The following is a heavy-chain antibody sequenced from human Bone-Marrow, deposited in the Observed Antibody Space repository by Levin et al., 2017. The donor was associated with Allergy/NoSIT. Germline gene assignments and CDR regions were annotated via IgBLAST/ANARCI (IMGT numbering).Heavy chain of an antibody. V-gene: IGHV3-11*01. CDR2: ISSSGSTI. CDR1: GFTFSDYY. Sequence: LSLTCAASGFTFSDYYMSWIRQAPGKGLEWVSYISSSGSTIYYADSVKGRFTISRDNAKNSLYLQMNSLRAEDTAVYYCARVAGYCTNGVCEDYYYYGMDVWGQGTTVTVSS. CDR3: ARVAGYCTNGVCEDYYYYGMDV. D-gene: IGHD2-8*01. J-gene: IGHJ6*02.